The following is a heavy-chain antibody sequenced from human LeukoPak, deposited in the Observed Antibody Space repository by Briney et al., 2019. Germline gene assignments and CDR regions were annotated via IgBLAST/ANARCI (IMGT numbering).Heavy chain of an antibody. Sequence: GGSLRLSCAASGLTFNNYAMSWVRQAPGKGLEWVSAISGSGDRTYYADSVKGRFTISRDNSKDTLYLQMNGLRAEDTAVYFCAKQSAGSAAWYSLHYDFWGQGTLVTVSS. D-gene: IGHD6-13*01. CDR3: AKQSAGSAAWYSLHYDF. CDR1: GLTFNNYA. J-gene: IGHJ4*02. CDR2: ISGSGDRT. V-gene: IGHV3-23*01.